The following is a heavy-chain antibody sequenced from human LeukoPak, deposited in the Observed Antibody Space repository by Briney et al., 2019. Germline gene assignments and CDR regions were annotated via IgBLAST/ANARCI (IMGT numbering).Heavy chain of an antibody. Sequence: GGSLRLSCAASGFTFSSYAMSWVRQAPGKGLEWVSAISGSGGSTYYADSVKGRFTISRDNSKNTLYLQMNSLRAEDTDVYYCAKDMGYYDSSGYYYGFDYWGQGTLVTVSS. CDR1: GFTFSSYA. CDR2: ISGSGGST. CDR3: AKDMGYYDSSGYYYGFDY. V-gene: IGHV3-23*01. D-gene: IGHD3-22*01. J-gene: IGHJ4*02.